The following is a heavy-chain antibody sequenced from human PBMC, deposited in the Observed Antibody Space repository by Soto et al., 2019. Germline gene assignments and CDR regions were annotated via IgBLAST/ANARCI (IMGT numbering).Heavy chain of an antibody. V-gene: IGHV3-33*01. CDR2: IWYDGSNK. D-gene: IGHD4-17*01. Sequence: GGSLRLSCAASGFTFSSYGMHWVRQAPGKGLEWVAVIWYDGSNKYYADSVKGRFTISRDNSKNTLYLQMNSLRAEDTAVYYCARDYSLTTVTSDAFDIWGQGTMVTVSS. CDR1: GFTFSSYG. J-gene: IGHJ3*02. CDR3: ARDYSLTTVTSDAFDI.